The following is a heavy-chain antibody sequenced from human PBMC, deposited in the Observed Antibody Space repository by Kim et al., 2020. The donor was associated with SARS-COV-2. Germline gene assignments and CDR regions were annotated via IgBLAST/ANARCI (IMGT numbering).Heavy chain of an antibody. CDR2: ISWNSGSI. CDR3: AKDKDLSRDYYDSSGYYN. V-gene: IGHV3-9*01. D-gene: IGHD3-22*01. Sequence: GGSLRLSCAASGFTFGDYAMHWVRQAPGKGLEWVSGISWNSGSIGYADSVKGRFTISRDNAKNSLYLQMNSLRAEDTALYYCAKDKDLSRDYYDSSGYYNWGQGTLVTVSS. J-gene: IGHJ4*02. CDR1: GFTFGDYA.